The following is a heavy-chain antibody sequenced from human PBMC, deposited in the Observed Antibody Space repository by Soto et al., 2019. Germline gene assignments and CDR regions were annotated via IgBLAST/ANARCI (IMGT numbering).Heavy chain of an antibody. CDR2: IYSGGST. CDR1: GFTVSSNY. J-gene: IGHJ6*02. Sequence: GGSLRLSCAASGFTVSSNYMSWVRQAPGKGLEWVSVIYSGGSTYYADSVKGRFTISRDNSKNTLYLQMNSLRAEDTAVYYCARDRRWLRPYYYYGMDVWGQGTTVTVSS. D-gene: IGHD5-12*01. CDR3: ARDRRWLRPYYYYGMDV. V-gene: IGHV3-53*01.